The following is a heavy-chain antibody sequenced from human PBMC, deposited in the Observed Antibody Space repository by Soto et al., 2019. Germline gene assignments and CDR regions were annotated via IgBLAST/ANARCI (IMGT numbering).Heavy chain of an antibody. Sequence: QVQLVQSGAEVKKPGSSVKVSCKASGGTLSNYKISWVRQAPGQGLEWMGGIIPMFATANHAQTFQGRVTITADKSTSTAYMELSSLRSEDTAVYYCARKELEVATELYYYYYYGMDVWGQGTTVTVSS. D-gene: IGHD5-12*01. J-gene: IGHJ6*02. CDR2: IIPMFATA. CDR1: GGTLSNYK. V-gene: IGHV1-69*06. CDR3: ARKELEVATELYYYYYYGMDV.